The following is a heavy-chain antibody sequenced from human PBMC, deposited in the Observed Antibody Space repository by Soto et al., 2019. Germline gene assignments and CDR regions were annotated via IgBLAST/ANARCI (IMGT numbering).Heavy chain of an antibody. Sequence: QVQLVESGGDVVQPGASLRLACASSGFTISNYAMHWVRQAPGKGLEWVAYVSYDAANKYYADSVRGRFTISRDNSENTLHLQMDSLSGADSAIYFCASGTSLDHWGQGTPVSVSS. J-gene: IGHJ4*02. V-gene: IGHV3-30*02. D-gene: IGHD3-3*01. CDR1: GFTISNYA. CDR3: ASGTSLDH. CDR2: VSYDAANK.